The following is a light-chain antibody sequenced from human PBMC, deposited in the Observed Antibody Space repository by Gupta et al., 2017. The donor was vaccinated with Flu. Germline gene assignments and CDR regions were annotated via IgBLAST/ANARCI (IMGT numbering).Light chain of an antibody. J-gene: IGKJ2*01. CDR2: GAS. CDR3: QHEGSSLYT. CDR1: QSVNSNY. V-gene: IGKV3-20*01. Sequence: EIVLTQSPGTLSLSPGERATLSCRASQSVNSNYLAWYQQKPGQAPRLLIFGASSRATGIPVRFSGSGSGTDFTLTISRLEPEDFAVYYCQHEGSSLYTFGQGTKLEIK.